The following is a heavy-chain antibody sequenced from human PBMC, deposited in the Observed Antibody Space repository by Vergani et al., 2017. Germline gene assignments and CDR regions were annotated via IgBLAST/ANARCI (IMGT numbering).Heavy chain of an antibody. J-gene: IGHJ4*02. CDR3: ARSSTRIFDSIVVVTAPYYFDY. Sequence: QVQLQESGPGLVKPSQTLSLTCTVSGGSISSGDYYWSWLRQPPGKGLEWIGYIYYSGSTYYNPSLKSRVTISVDTSKNQFSLKLSSVTAADTAVYYCARSSTRIFDSIVVVTAPYYFDYWGQGTLVTVSS. CDR2: IYYSGST. CDR1: GGSISSGDYY. V-gene: IGHV4-30-4*08. D-gene: IGHD2-21*02.